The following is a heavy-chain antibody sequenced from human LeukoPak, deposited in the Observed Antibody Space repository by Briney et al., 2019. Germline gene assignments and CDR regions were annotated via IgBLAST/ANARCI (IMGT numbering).Heavy chain of an antibody. J-gene: IGHJ5*02. Sequence: GGSLRLSCAASGFTVSSNYMTWVRQAPGKGLEWVSVIHRNAITSYADTVKGRFTISRDNSKNTLYLQMNNLRADDTAVYYCARGGYYGSGNDLRFDPWGQGTLVTVSS. CDR3: ARGGYYGSGNDLRFDP. CDR2: IHRNAIT. CDR1: GFTVSSNY. D-gene: IGHD3-10*01. V-gene: IGHV3-53*01.